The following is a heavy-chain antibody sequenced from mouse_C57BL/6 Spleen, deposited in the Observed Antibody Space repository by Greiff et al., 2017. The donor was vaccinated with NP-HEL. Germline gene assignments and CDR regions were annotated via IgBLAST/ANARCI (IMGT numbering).Heavy chain of an antibody. V-gene: IGHV5-9*01. J-gene: IGHJ1*03. D-gene: IGHD1-1*01. CDR2: ISGGGGNT. CDR1: GFTFSSYT. Sequence: EVQLVESGGGLVKPGGSLKLSCAASGFTFSSYTMPWVRQTPEKRLEWVATISGGGGNTYYPDSVKGRFTISRDNAKNTLYLQMSSLTSEDTAWYYCARHNYGSSYGGYFDVWGTGTTVTVSS. CDR3: ARHNYGSSYGGYFDV.